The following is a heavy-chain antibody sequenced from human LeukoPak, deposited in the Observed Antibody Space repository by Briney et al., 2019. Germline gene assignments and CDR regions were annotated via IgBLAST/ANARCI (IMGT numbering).Heavy chain of an antibody. D-gene: IGHD3-22*01. Sequence: PSETLSLTCAVYGGSFSGYYWTWIRQTPEKGLEWIGEMNPSGSTNYNPSLKSRVTISVDTSKNQFSLELSSVTAADTAVYYCARGRQDVTMIAAVMTAVSYYLDVWGKGTTVTVS. CDR2: MNPSGST. CDR3: ARGRQDVTMIAAVMTAVSYYLDV. CDR1: GGSFSGYY. J-gene: IGHJ6*03. V-gene: IGHV4-34*01.